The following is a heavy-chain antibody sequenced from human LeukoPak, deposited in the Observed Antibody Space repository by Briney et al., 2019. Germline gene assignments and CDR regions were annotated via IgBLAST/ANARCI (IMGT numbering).Heavy chain of an antibody. J-gene: IGHJ3*02. CDR3: AKVLLLADYNDSSGYYFSAFDI. CDR2: IRGSGGIT. V-gene: IGHV3-23*01. Sequence: GGSLRLSCAASRLTFSDYTMSWVRQAPGKGLEWVSAIRGSGGITYYADSVKGRFAISRDNSKNMLYLQMSSLRGEDTAIYYCAKVLLLADYNDSSGYYFSAFDIWGQGTMVTVSS. CDR1: RLTFSDYT. D-gene: IGHD3-22*01.